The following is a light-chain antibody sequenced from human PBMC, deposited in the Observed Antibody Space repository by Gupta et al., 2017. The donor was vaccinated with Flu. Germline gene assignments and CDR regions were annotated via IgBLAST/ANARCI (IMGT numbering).Light chain of an antibody. Sequence: IQMTQSPSSLSAAVGDTVTITCRASQGIRSSLAWYQLKPGKVPKILIYGASTLHSGAPSRFSGRGFGTYFTLTITSLQPEDVATYYCQKYDDAPWTFGQGTKVEMK. V-gene: IGKV1-27*01. CDR1: QGIRSS. J-gene: IGKJ1*01. CDR3: QKYDDAPWT. CDR2: GAS.